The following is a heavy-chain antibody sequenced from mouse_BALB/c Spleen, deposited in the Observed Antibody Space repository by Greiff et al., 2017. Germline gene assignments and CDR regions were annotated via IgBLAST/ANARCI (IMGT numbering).Heavy chain of an antibody. V-gene: IGHV5-6-5*01. D-gene: IGHD1-1*01. Sequence: DVMLVESGGGLVKPGGSLKLSCAASGFTFSSYAMSWVRQTPEKRLEWVASISSGGSTYYPDSVKGRFTISRDNARNILYLQMSSLRSEDTAMYYCARGAYYYGSSYAWFAYWGQGTLVTVSA. CDR3: ARGAYYYGSSYAWFAY. CDR1: GFTFSSYA. J-gene: IGHJ3*01. CDR2: ISSGGST.